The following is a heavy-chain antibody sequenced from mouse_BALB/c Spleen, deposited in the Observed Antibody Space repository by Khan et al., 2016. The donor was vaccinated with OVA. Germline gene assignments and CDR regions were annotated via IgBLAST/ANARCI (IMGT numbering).Heavy chain of an antibody. V-gene: IGHV1-4*01. Sequence: QVRLQQSGAELARPGASVKMSCKASGYTFTSYTMHWVKQRPGQGLEWIGYINPSNDYINYNQKFKDKATLTADKSSSTAYMQLSSLTSEDSAVYDCTIAGPDSGNYGAWFAYWGQGTLVTVSA. CDR3: TIAGPDSGNYGAWFAY. CDR1: GYTFTSYT. D-gene: IGHD2-1*01. J-gene: IGHJ3*01. CDR2: INPSNDYI.